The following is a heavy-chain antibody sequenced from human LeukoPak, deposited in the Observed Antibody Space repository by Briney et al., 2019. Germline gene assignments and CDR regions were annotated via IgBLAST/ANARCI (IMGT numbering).Heavy chain of an antibody. V-gene: IGHV4-61*08. CDR3: ARLANSDWGLGGAFDI. J-gene: IGHJ3*02. Sequence: IPSETLSLTCTVSGGSISSGGYYWSWIRQPPGKGLEWIGYIYYSGSTNYNPSLKSRVTISVDTSKNQFSLKLSSVTAADTAVYYCARLANSDWGLGGAFDIWGQGTMVTVSS. D-gene: IGHD7-27*01. CDR2: IYYSGST. CDR1: GGSISSGGYY.